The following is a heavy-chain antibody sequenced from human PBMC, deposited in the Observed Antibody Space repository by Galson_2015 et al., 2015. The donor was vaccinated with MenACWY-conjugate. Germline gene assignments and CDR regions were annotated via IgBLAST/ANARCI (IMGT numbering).Heavy chain of an antibody. CDR1: GYAFFGYW. D-gene: IGHD1-26*01. Sequence: QSGAEVKKPGESLKISCKGSGYAFFGYWIAWVRQTPGKGLEWMGIIYPDDSKTKYSPSFQGQVTMSADKSISTAYLQWNSLKASDTAMYYCARYMGATLQDNWFDPWGQGTLVTVSS. CDR3: ARYMGATLQDNWFDP. J-gene: IGHJ5*02. V-gene: IGHV5-51*03. CDR2: IYPDDSKT.